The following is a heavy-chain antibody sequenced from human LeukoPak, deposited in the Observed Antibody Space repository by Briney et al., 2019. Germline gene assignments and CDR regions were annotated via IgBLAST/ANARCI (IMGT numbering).Heavy chain of an antibody. D-gene: IGHD2-15*01. CDR2: IWDDGSNK. CDR3: AIAPTGGIEWQLLK. Sequence: GGSLRLSCTASGFNFSGYDMDWVRQAPGKGLEWVAVIWDDGSNKHYADSVKGRFTISRDNSKNTLYLQMNSLRAEDTAVYYCAIAPTGGIEWQLLKWGQGTLVTVSS. J-gene: IGHJ4*02. CDR1: GFNFSGYD. V-gene: IGHV3-33*03.